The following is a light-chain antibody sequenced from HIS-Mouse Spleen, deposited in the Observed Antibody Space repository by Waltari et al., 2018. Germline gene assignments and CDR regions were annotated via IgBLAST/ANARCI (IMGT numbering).Light chain of an antibody. J-gene: IGKJ1*01. V-gene: IGKV1-9*01. Sequence: DIQLTQSPSFLSASVGDRVTITCRASQGISSYLAWYQQKPGKAPKLLIYAASTLQSGVPSRFSGSGSGTEFTLTTSSLQPEDFATYYCQQINSYPPTFGQGTKVEIK. CDR3: QQINSYPPT. CDR2: AAS. CDR1: QGISSY.